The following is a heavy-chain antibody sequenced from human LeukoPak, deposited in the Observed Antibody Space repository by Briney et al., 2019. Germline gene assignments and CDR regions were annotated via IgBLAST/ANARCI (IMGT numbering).Heavy chain of an antibody. V-gene: IGHV3-23*01. CDR3: AKGHTYYDYVWGA. CDR1: GFSFSSYG. Sequence: GGTLRLSCEASGFSFSSYGMSWVRQAPGKGLEWVPAISGSGGSTYYADSVKGRFTISRDNSKNTLYLQMNSLRAEDTAVYYCAKGHTYYDYVWGAWGQGTLVTVSS. CDR2: ISGSGGST. D-gene: IGHD3-16*01. J-gene: IGHJ5*02.